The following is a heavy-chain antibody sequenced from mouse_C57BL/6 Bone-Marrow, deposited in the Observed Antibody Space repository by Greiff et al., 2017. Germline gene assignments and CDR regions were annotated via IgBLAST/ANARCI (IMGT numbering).Heavy chain of an antibody. CDR1: GFSLTSYG. Sequence: QVQLKESGPGLVAPSQSLSITCTVSGFSLTSYGVDWVRQSPGKGLEWLGVIWGVGSTNYNSALKSRLSISKDNSKSQVFLKMNSLQTDDTAMYYCASSPLLLRYPFAYWGQGTLVNVSA. D-gene: IGHD1-1*01. CDR3: ASSPLLLRYPFAY. V-gene: IGHV2-6*01. J-gene: IGHJ3*01. CDR2: IWGVGST.